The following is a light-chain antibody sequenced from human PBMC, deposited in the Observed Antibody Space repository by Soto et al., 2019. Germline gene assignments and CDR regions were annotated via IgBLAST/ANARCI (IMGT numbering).Light chain of an antibody. CDR2: EVS. J-gene: IGLJ3*02. CDR3: SSYTSSSTRV. V-gene: IGLV2-14*01. CDR1: SSDAGGYNY. Sequence: QSALTQPASVSGSPGQSITISCTGTSSDAGGYNYVSWYQQHPGKAPKLMIYEVSNRPSGVSNRFSGSKSGNTASLTISGLQAEDEADYYCSSYTSSSTRVFVAGTKLTVL.